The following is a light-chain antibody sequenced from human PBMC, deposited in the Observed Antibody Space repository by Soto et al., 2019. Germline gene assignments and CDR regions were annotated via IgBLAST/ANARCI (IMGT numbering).Light chain of an antibody. CDR1: ESVTSS. Sequence: EIVMTQSPATLSVSPGDRATLSCRASESVTSSLAWYQQKPGQPPRLLIYAASTRAPDVPARFSGGGSETEFTLTISSLQSEDVAVYFCQQYNIWPLWTFGQGTKVEIK. V-gene: IGKV3-15*01. CDR3: QQYNIWPLWT. J-gene: IGKJ1*01. CDR2: AAS.